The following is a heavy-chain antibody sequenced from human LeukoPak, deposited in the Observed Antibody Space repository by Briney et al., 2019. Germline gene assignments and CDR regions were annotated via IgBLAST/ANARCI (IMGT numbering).Heavy chain of an antibody. D-gene: IGHD1-26*01. V-gene: IGHV1-2*02. CDR1: GYTFTGYY. CDR3: ARSGSGSSRRGWFDP. CDR2: INPNSGGT. J-gene: IGHJ5*02. Sequence: ASVKVSCKASGYTFTGYYMHWVRQAPGQGLEWMGWINPNSGGTNYAQKFQGRVTMTRDTSISTAYMELSRLRSDDTAVYYCARSGSGSSRRGWFDPWGQGTLVTVSS.